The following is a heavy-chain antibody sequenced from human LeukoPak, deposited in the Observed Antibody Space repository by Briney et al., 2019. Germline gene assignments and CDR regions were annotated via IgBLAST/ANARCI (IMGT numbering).Heavy chain of an antibody. V-gene: IGHV3-66*04. CDR3: ARLSGDGYNYNWYFDL. CDR1: GFTVSSNY. CDR2: IYRSGTI. D-gene: IGHD5-24*01. J-gene: IGHJ2*01. Sequence: GGSLRLSCAASGFTVSSNYMSWVRQAPGKGLEWVSVIYRSGTIYFADSVKGRFTISGDNSKNTLFLQMNSLIAEDTAVYYCARLSGDGYNYNWYFDLWGRGTLVTVSS.